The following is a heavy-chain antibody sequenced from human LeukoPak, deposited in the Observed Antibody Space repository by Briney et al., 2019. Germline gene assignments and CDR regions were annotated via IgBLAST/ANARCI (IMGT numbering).Heavy chain of an antibody. CDR3: AEEAFDYYDSSGAFDI. CDR2: ISYDGSNK. V-gene: IGHV3-30*18. D-gene: IGHD3-22*01. CDR1: GFTFSSYG. J-gene: IGHJ3*02. Sequence: GGSLRLSCAASGFTFSSYGMHWVRQAPGKGLEWVAVISYDGSNKYYADSVKGRFTISRDNSKNTLYLQMNSLRAEDTAVYYCAEEAFDYYDSSGAFDIWGQGTMVTVSS.